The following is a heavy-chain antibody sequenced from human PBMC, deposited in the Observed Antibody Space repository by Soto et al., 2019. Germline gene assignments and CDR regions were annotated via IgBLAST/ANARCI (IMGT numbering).Heavy chain of an antibody. CDR2: IFPNDEK. J-gene: IGHJ3*02. Sequence: QITLKESGPTLVKPTETLTLTCIVSGFSLRNARMGVSWIRQPPGKALEWLAHIFPNDEKSYSTSLQSRFTLAKDTSKSQVVLTMTKMDPLDTATYYCARSRSGTYYDAFDIWDQGTMVTVSS. D-gene: IGHD3-10*01. V-gene: IGHV2-26*01. CDR1: GFSLRNARMG. CDR3: ARSRSGTYYDAFDI.